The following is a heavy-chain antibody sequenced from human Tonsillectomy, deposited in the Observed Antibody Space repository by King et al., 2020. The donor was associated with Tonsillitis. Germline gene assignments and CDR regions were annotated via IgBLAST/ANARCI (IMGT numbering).Heavy chain of an antibody. D-gene: IGHD3-10*01. J-gene: IGHJ5*02. CDR3: VGSWFDP. CDR1: GFTFSSYA. CDR2: ISYDGSNK. V-gene: IGHV3-30-3*01. Sequence: VQLVESGGGVVQPGRSLRLSCAASGFTFSSYAMHWVRQAPGKGLEWGAVISYDGSNKYYADSVKGRFTISRDNSKNTLYLQMNSLRAEDTAVYYCVGSWFDPWGQGTLVTVSS.